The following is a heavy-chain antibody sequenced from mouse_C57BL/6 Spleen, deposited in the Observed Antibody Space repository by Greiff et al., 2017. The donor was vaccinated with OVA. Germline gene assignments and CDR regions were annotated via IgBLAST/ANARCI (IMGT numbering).Heavy chain of an antibody. J-gene: IGHJ2*01. V-gene: IGHV5-6*01. CDR2: ISSGGSYT. CDR1: GFTFSSYG. CDR3: ARQGVTGTLDY. D-gene: IGHD4-1*01. Sequence: VQLKESGGDLVKPGGSLKLSCAASGFTFSSYGMSWVRQTPDKRLEWVATISSGGSYTYYPDSVKGRFTISRDNAKNTLYLQMSSLKSEDTAMYYCARQGVTGTLDYWGQGTTLTVSS.